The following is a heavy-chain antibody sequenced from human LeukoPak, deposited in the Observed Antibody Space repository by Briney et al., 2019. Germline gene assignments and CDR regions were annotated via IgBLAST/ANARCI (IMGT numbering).Heavy chain of an antibody. CDR1: GFTFGSYG. CDR2: IRYDGTDK. CDR3: AKEAPGGYYDSSGCPDY. J-gene: IGHJ4*02. Sequence: GGSLRLSCAASGFTFGSYGMHWVRQAPGKGLEWVAFIRYDGTDKYYADSVKGRFTISRDNSKNTLYLQMNSLRAEDTAVYYCAKEAPGGYYDSSGCPDYWGQGTLVTVSS. V-gene: IGHV3-30*02. D-gene: IGHD3-22*01.